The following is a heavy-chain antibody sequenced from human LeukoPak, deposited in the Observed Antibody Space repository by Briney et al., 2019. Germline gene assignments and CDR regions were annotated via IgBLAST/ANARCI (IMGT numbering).Heavy chain of an antibody. CDR3: ARGYPGLHSFDY. D-gene: IGHD2-15*01. V-gene: IGHV3-13*01. Sequence: PGGSLRLSCAASGFTFSSYDMHWVRQATGKGLEWVSAIGTAGDTYYPGSVKGRFTISRENAKNSLYLQMNSLRAGDTAVYYCARGYPGLHSFDYWGQGTLVTVSS. CDR1: GFTFSSYD. J-gene: IGHJ4*02. CDR2: IGTAGDT.